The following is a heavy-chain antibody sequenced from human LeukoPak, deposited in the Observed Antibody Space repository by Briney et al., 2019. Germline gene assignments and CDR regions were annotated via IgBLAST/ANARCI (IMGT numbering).Heavy chain of an antibody. Sequence: RASVKVSFKASGYTFTGHYIHWVRQAPGQGLEWMGWIKPDSGATNYAQKLQGRVTMTRDTSISTAHMELNRLTSDDTAVYYCARPEYRYGYILDYWGQGTLVTVSS. CDR1: GYTFTGHY. CDR3: ARPEYRYGYILDY. D-gene: IGHD5-18*01. J-gene: IGHJ4*02. CDR2: IKPDSGAT. V-gene: IGHV1-2*02.